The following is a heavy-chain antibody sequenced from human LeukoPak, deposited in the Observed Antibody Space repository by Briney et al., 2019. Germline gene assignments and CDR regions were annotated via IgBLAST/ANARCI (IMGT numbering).Heavy chain of an antibody. CDR1: GFTFSSYE. D-gene: IGHD3-9*01. J-gene: IGHJ6*02. CDR3: AREPLTGYNEYYYYGMDV. CDR2: ISSSGSTI. V-gene: IGHV3-48*03. Sequence: GGSLRLSCAASGFTFSSYEMNWVRQAPGKGREWVSYISSSGSTIYYADSVKGRFTISRDNAKNSLYLQMNSLRAEDTAVYYCAREPLTGYNEYYYYGMDVWGQGTTVTVSS.